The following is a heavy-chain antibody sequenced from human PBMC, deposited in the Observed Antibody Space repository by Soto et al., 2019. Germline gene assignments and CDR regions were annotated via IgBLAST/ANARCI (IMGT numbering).Heavy chain of an antibody. D-gene: IGHD6-13*01. J-gene: IGHJ4*02. CDR1: GYSISNSNW. CDR3: ARPGGSGWFYFDS. V-gene: IGHV4-39*02. CDR2: IYYSVST. Sequence: SETLSLTCAVSGYSISNSNWWGWIRQPPGKCLEWIWSIYYSVSTYYNPSLKSRVTISVDTSKNHFSLKLTSVTAAYTAVYYCARPGGSGWFYFDSWGQGSQVTVSS.